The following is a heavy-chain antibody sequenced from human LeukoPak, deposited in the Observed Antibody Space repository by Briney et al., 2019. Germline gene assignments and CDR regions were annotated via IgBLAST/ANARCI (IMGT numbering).Heavy chain of an antibody. D-gene: IGHD1-1*01. CDR3: ARTEPSGTTSH. CDR1: GYSLSRGYF. J-gene: IGHJ4*02. V-gene: IGHV4-61*01. CDR2: IYYSGST. Sequence: SETLSLTCTVSGYSLSRGYFWGWIRQPPGKGLEWIGYIYYSGSTNYNPSLKSRVTLSVDTSRNQFSLSLRSMTAADAAVYYCARTEPSGTTSHWGQGTLVTVSS.